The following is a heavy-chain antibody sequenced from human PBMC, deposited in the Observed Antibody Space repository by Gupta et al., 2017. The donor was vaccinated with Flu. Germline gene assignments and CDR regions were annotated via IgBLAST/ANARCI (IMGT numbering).Heavy chain of an antibody. Sequence: VRQAPGKGLEWVAVIWSNGNNKYYADSVRGRFTFSRDNFKNTMYLQMSSLRVEDTAVYYCVRERGPFDGFDIWGQGTMVTVSS. CDR3: VRERGPFDGFDI. J-gene: IGHJ3*02. CDR2: IWSNGNNK. D-gene: IGHD3-10*01. V-gene: IGHV3-33*01.